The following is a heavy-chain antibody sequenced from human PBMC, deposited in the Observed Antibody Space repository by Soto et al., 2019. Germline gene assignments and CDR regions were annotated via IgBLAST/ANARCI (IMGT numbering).Heavy chain of an antibody. CDR2: ISYDGSNK. V-gene: IGHV3-30-3*01. D-gene: IGHD5-18*01. J-gene: IGHJ6*02. Sequence: ESGGGVVQPGRSLRLSCAASGFTFSSYAMHWVRQAPGKGLEWVAVISYDGSNKYYADSVKGRFTISRDNSKNTLYLQMNSLRAEDTAVYYCARDGDVDTAMPRNYYYYYGMDVWGQGTTVTVSS. CDR3: ARDGDVDTAMPRNYYYYYGMDV. CDR1: GFTFSSYA.